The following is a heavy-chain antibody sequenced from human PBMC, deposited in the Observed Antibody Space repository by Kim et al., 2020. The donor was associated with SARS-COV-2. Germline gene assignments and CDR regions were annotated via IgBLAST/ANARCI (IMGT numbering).Heavy chain of an antibody. Sequence: YADSVRGRLTISRDNSKNTLYLHMNSLRDEDTALYYCAAFYYGSGPYFDYWGQGTLVTVSS. J-gene: IGHJ4*02. CDR3: AAFYYGSGPYFDY. D-gene: IGHD3-10*01. V-gene: IGHV3-23*01.